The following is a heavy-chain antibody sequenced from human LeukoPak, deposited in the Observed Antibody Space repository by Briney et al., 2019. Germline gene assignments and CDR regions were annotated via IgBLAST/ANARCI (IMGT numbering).Heavy chain of an antibody. Sequence: GASVKVSCKASGYTFTTYGITWVRQAPGQGLERMGWISGYNGNTNYAQKLQGRVSVTTDTSTSTAYMELRSLRSDDTAVYYCARDSHSELLWFDSAPGYMDVWGKGTTVTVSS. V-gene: IGHV1-18*01. D-gene: IGHD3-10*01. CDR2: ISGYNGNT. CDR3: ARDSHSELLWFDSAPGYMDV. CDR1: GYTFTTYG. J-gene: IGHJ6*03.